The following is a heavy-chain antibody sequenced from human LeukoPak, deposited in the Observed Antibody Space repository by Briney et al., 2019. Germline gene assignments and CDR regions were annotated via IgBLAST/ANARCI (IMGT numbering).Heavy chain of an antibody. CDR3: TTSPSRSPFHI. V-gene: IGHV3-21*01. Sequence: GGSLRLSCADSGYTFSSYSMHWVREAPGEGLQWVSSISDDSNYILYADSVKGRFTISRDNAKNSLFLQMNSLRAEDTALYYCTTSPSRSPFHIWGQGTMVTVSS. CDR1: GYTFSSYS. J-gene: IGHJ3*02. CDR2: ISDDSNYI.